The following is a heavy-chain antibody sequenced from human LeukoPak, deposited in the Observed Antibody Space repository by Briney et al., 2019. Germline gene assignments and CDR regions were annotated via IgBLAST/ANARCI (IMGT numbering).Heavy chain of an antibody. Sequence: GGSLRLSCAASGFTFSSYEMNWVRQAPGKGLEWVSYISSSGSTIYYADSVKGRFTISRDNAKNSLYLQMNSLRAEDTAVYYCARGPHYEYFYYYGMDVWGRGTTVTVSS. V-gene: IGHV3-48*03. J-gene: IGHJ6*02. CDR1: GFTFSSYE. CDR3: ARGPHYEYFYYYGMDV. D-gene: IGHD4-17*01. CDR2: ISSSGSTI.